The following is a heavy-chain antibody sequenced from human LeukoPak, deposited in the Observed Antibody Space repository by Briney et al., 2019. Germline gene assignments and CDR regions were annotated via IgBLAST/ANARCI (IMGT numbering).Heavy chain of an antibody. J-gene: IGHJ4*02. CDR2: ISYSGSA. CDR1: NGSFSNHF. D-gene: IGHD5-24*01. CDR3: ARDGYNPIDY. V-gene: IGHV4-59*11. Sequence: SETLSLTCTVSNGSFSNHFWSWIRQPPGKGLEWIGYISYSGSAHYDPSLKSRVTISVDTSKNQFSLKLSSVTAADTAVYYCARDGYNPIDYWGQGTLVTVSS.